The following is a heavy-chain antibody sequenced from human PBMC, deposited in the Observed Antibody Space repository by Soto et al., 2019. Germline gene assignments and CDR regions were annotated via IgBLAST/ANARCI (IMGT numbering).Heavy chain of an antibody. J-gene: IGHJ5*02. V-gene: IGHV4-31*03. D-gene: IGHD2-8*01. CDR1: GGSISSGGYY. Sequence: QVQLQESGPGLVKPSQTLSLTCTVSGGSISSGGYYWSWIRQHPGKGLEWIGYIYYSGSTYYNPSLKSRVTISVDTSKNQFSLKLSSVTAADTAVYYCARLYCTNGVCYQGTWFDPWGQGTLVTVSS. CDR2: IYYSGST. CDR3: ARLYCTNGVCYQGTWFDP.